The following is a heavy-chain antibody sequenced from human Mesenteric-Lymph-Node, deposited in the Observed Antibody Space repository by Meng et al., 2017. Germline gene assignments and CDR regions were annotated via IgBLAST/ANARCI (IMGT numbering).Heavy chain of an antibody. J-gene: IGHJ4*02. V-gene: IGHV3-66*01. D-gene: IGHD3-16*01. Sequence: GESLKISCDISGFPVSKHHMSWVRQAPGKGLEWVSFIYSGAETYYADSVKGRFTISRDNAKNSLHLQMSSLRAEDTAVYYCARDRGENPKVRFDYWGQGTLVTVSS. CDR1: GFPVSKHH. CDR3: ARDRGENPKVRFDY. CDR2: IYSGAET.